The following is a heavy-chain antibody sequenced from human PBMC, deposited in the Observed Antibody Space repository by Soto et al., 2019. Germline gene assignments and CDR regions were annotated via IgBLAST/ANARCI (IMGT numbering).Heavy chain of an antibody. V-gene: IGHV1-24*01. CDR1: GYTLTELS. Sequence: ASVKVSCKVSGYTLTELSMHWVRQAPGKGLEWMGGFDPEDGETIYAQKFQGRVTMTEDTSTDTAYMELSSLRSEDTAVYYCATLSSVRRGGYLNLDFDYWGQGTLVTVSS. CDR2: FDPEDGET. D-gene: IGHD5-12*01. J-gene: IGHJ4*02. CDR3: ATLSSVRRGGYLNLDFDY.